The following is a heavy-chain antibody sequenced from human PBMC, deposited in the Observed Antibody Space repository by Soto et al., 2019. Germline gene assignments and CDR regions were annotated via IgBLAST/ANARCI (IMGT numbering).Heavy chain of an antibody. J-gene: IGHJ4*02. CDR1: GGSVSSGEYY. CDR2: TYYNGAT. Sequence: SSETLSLTCTVSGGSVSSGEYYWTWIRQAPGKGLEWIGFTYYNGATSYNPSLMNRLSISVDEFKNQFSLRPSSVSAADTAVYYCARGLGDARYDFWGQGTLVTVSS. V-gene: IGHV4-30-4*01. D-gene: IGHD4-17*01. CDR3: ARGLGDARYDF.